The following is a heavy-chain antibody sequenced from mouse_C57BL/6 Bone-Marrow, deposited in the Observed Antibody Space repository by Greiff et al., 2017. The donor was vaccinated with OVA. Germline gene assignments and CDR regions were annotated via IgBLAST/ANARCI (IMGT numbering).Heavy chain of an antibody. V-gene: IGHV1-4*01. CDR3: TRGYYVDY. J-gene: IGHJ2*01. CDR2: IDPTNDYT. Sequence: VQRVESGAELARPGASVKMSCKASGYTFTSYTIHWVKQRPGQGLEWIGYIDPTNDYTNYNQKFKGKATLTADKSSSTAYMQLSSLTSEDSAVYYCTRGYYVDYWGQGTTLTVSS. CDR1: GYTFTSYT.